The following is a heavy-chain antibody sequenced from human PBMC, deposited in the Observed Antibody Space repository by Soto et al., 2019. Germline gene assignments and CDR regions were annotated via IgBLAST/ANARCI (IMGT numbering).Heavy chain of an antibody. CDR1: GGSISSGGYS. D-gene: IGHD6-6*01. V-gene: IGHV4-30-2*01. Sequence: QLQLQESGSGLVKPSQTLSLTCAVSGGSISSGGYSWSWIRQPPGKGLEWIGYIYHSGSTYYNPSLKSRVTISVDRSKNQFSLKLSSVTAADTAVYYCARGTTKNIAARTRWFDPWGQGTLVTVSS. J-gene: IGHJ5*02. CDR3: ARGTTKNIAARTRWFDP. CDR2: IYHSGST.